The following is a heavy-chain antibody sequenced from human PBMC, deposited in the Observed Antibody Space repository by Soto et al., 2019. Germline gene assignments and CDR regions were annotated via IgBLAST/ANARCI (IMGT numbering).Heavy chain of an antibody. CDR1: GFTFSSYW. V-gene: IGHV3-74*01. CDR3: ARDVHYYGSGSYRRSNWFDP. J-gene: IGHJ5*02. CDR2: INSDGSST. Sequence: GGSLRLSCAASGFTFSSYWMHWVRQAPGKGLVWVSRINSDGSSTSYADSVKGRFTISRDNAKNTLYLQMNSLRAEDTAVYYCARDVHYYGSGSYRRSNWFDPWGQGTLVTVSS. D-gene: IGHD3-10*01.